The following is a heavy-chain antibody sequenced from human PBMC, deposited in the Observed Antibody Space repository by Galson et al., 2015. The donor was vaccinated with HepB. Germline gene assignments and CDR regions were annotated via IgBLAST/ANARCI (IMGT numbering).Heavy chain of an antibody. D-gene: IGHD1-26*01. CDR1: GYTFTSYY. J-gene: IGHJ4*02. CDR2: INPSGGST. V-gene: IGHV1-46*04. CDR3: ARGEPQYYFDY. Sequence: SVKVSCKASGYTFTSYYMHWVRQAPGQGLEWMGIINPSGGSTGYAQKLQGRVTMTRDTSTSTVYMELSSLRSEDTAVYYCARGEPQYYFDYWGQGTLVTVSS.